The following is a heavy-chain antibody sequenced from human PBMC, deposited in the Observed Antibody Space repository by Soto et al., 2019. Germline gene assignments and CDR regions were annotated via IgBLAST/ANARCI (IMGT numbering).Heavy chain of an antibody. J-gene: IGHJ6*02. CDR3: ARTYYYDSSGYYGLDYYYYGMDV. CDR2: IWYDGSNK. Sequence: PGGSLRLSCAASGFTFSSYGMHWVRQAPGKGLEWVAVIWYDGSNKYYADSVKGRFTISRDNSKNTLYLQMNSLRAEDTAVYYCARTYYYDSSGYYGLDYYYYGMDVWGQGTTVTVS. D-gene: IGHD3-22*01. V-gene: IGHV3-33*01. CDR1: GFTFSSYG.